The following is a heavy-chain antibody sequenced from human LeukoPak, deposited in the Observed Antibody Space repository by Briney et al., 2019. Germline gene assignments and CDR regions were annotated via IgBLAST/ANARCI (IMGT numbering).Heavy chain of an antibody. CDR2: INHSGGT. Sequence: SETLSLTCAVYGGSFSGYSWNWIRQPPAKGLEWIGEINHSGGTNYNPSLKSRVTISVDTSKKQFSLKLSSVTAADTAVYYCARGVDYYGVWGQGTLVTVSS. D-gene: IGHD3-10*01. CDR1: GGSFSGYS. J-gene: IGHJ4*02. CDR3: ARGVDYYGV. V-gene: IGHV4-34*01.